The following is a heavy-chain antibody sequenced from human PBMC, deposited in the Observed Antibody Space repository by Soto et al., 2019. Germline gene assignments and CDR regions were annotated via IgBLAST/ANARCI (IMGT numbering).Heavy chain of an antibody. CDR1: GYSFTSYW. CDR2: IDPSDSYT. Sequence: EVQLVQSGAEVKKPGESLRISCKGSGYSFTSYWISWVRQMPGKGLEWMGRIDPSDSYTNYSPSFQGHVTISADKSISTAYLQWSSLKASDTAMYYCARRDYYGSGSSPGENGMDVWGQGTTVTVSS. J-gene: IGHJ6*02. V-gene: IGHV5-10-1*01. D-gene: IGHD3-10*01. CDR3: ARRDYYGSGSSPGENGMDV.